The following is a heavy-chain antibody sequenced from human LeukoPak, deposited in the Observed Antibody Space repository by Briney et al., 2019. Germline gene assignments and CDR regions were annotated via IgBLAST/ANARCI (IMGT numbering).Heavy chain of an antibody. V-gene: IGHV1-2*02. J-gene: IGHJ3*02. CDR3: ARADRVGYCSSTSCYPHDAFDI. CDR1: GYTFTGYY. Sequence: GASVKVSCKASGYTFTGYYMHWVRQAPGQGLEWMGWINPNSGGTNYAQKFQGRVTMTRHTSISTAYMELSRLRSDDTAVYYCARADRVGYCSSTSCYPHDAFDIWGQGTMVTVSS. D-gene: IGHD2-2*01. CDR2: INPNSGGT.